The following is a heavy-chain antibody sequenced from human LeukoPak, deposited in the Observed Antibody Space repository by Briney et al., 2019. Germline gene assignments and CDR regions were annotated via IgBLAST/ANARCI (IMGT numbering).Heavy chain of an antibody. CDR1: GFTFSTYD. J-gene: IGHJ3*02. CDR3: ARSKRTGRGATLDAFDI. V-gene: IGHV3-13*05. CDR2: IGTAGDP. D-gene: IGHD3-10*01. Sequence: GGSLRLSCAASGFTFSTYDMHWVRQATGKGLEWVSAIGTAGDPYDPGSVKGRFTISRENAKNSLYLQMNSLRAGDTAVYYCARSKRTGRGATLDAFDIWGQGTMVTVSS.